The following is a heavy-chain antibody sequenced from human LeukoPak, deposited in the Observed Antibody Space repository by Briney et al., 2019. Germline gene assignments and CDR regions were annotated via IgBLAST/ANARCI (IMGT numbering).Heavy chain of an antibody. Sequence: GGSLRLSCAASGFTFSSYAMSWVRQAPGKGLEWVSAISGSGGSAYYADSVKGRFTISRDNSKNTLYLQMNSLRAEDTAVYYCANGIRLIHPFDYWGQGTLVTVSS. J-gene: IGHJ4*02. V-gene: IGHV3-23*01. D-gene: IGHD5-18*01. CDR1: GFTFSSYA. CDR3: ANGIRLIHPFDY. CDR2: ISGSGGSA.